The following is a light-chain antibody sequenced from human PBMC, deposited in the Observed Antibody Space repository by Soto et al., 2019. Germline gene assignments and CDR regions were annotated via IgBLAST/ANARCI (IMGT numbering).Light chain of an antibody. CDR1: SSDVGGYDY. J-gene: IGLJ2*01. V-gene: IGLV2-8*01. CDR2: EVS. Sequence: QSALTQPPSASGSPGQSVTISCTGTSSDVGGYDYVSWYQQHPGKAPKLMIYEVSKRPSGVPDRFSGSKSDNTASLTVSGRQAEDEADYYCSSYAGSNGVVFGGGTKLTVL. CDR3: SSYAGSNGVV.